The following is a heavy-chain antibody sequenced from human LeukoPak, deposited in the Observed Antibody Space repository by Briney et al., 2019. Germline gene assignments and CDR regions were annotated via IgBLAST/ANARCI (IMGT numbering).Heavy chain of an antibody. CDR2: ISYDGSNK. Sequence: GGSLRLSCAASGFTFSSYGMHWVRQAPGKGLEWVAVISYDGSNKYYADSVKGRFTISRDNSKNTLYLQMNSLRAEDTAVYYCARDSPPLAFDYWGQGTLVTVSS. V-gene: IGHV3-30*19. CDR1: GFTFSSYG. J-gene: IGHJ4*02. CDR3: ARDSPPLAFDY.